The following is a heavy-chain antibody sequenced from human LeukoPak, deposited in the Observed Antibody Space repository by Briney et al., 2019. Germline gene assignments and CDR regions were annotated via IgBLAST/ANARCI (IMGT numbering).Heavy chain of an antibody. Sequence: GSLRLSCAASGFTFSSYSMNWVRQAPGKGLEWVSYISSSSSTIYYADSVKGRFTISRDNAKNSLYLQMNSLRAEDTAVYYCARDRGGDYYGSGSYYGEDYWGQGTLVTVSS. CDR2: ISSSSSTI. D-gene: IGHD3-10*01. CDR3: ARDRGGDYYGSGSYYGEDY. J-gene: IGHJ4*02. CDR1: GFTFSSYS. V-gene: IGHV3-48*04.